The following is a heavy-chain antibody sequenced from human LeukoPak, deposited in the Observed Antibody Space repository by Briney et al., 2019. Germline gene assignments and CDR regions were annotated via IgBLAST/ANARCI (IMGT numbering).Heavy chain of an antibody. V-gene: IGHV3-30-3*01. CDR2: ISYDGSNK. CDR1: GFTFSSYA. CDR3: ARVKEYQLRLWGALDY. Sequence: GGSLRLSCAASGFTFSSYAMHWVRQAPGKGLEWVAVISYDGSNKYYADSVKGRFTISRDNSKNTLYLQMNSLRAEDTAVYYCARVKEYQLRLWGALDYWGQGTLVTVSS. D-gene: IGHD2-2*01. J-gene: IGHJ4*02.